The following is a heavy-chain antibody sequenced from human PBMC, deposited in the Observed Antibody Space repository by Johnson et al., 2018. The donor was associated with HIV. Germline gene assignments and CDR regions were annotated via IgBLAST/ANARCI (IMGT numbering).Heavy chain of an antibody. CDR3: ARDRKYQLLLKLSSADAFDI. J-gene: IGHJ3*02. Sequence: QVQLVESGGGVVQPGRSLRLSCAASGFTFSSYAMHWVRQAPGKGLEWVAVIPYDGYNKYYVDSVKGRFTISRDNAKNSLYLQMNSLRAEDTAVYYCARDRKYQLLLKLSSADAFDIWGQGTMVTVSS. CDR2: IPYDGYNK. V-gene: IGHV3-30-3*01. CDR1: GFTFSSYA. D-gene: IGHD2-2*01.